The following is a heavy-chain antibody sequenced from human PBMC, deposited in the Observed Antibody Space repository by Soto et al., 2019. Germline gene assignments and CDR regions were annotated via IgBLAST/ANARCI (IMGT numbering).Heavy chain of an antibody. CDR2: ISAYNGNT. V-gene: IGHV1-18*01. CDR3: ARESRAVTTSYYYYMDV. J-gene: IGHJ6*03. CDR1: GYTFTSYG. D-gene: IGHD4-17*01. Sequence: ASVKVSCKASGYTFTSYGISWVRQAPGQGLEWMGWISAYNGNTNYAQKLQGRVTMTTDTSTSTAYMELRSLRSDDTAVYYCARESRAVTTSYYYYMDVWGKGTTVTAP.